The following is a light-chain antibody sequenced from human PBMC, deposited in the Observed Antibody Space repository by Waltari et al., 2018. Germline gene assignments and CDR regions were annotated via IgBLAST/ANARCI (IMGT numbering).Light chain of an antibody. V-gene: IGLV1-40*01. Sequence: QQFPGTAPNLLIDVTSSRPSGVPDRFSGSKSGTSASLAITGLQAEDEADYYCQTFDRSLNGVWVFGGGTKLTVL. CDR2: VTS. J-gene: IGLJ3*02. CDR3: QTFDRSLNGVWV.